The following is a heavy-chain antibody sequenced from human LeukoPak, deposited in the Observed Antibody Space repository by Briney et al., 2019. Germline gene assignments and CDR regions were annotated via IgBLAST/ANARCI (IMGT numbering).Heavy chain of an antibody. J-gene: IGHJ4*02. CDR3: ARGAYYYDSSGFKFDY. Sequence: ASVKVSCKASGYTFTSYDINWVRQATGQGLEWMGWMNPNSGNTGYALKFQGRVTMTRNTSISTAYMELSSLRSEDTAVYYCARGAYYYDSSGFKFDYWGQGTLVTVSS. D-gene: IGHD3-22*01. CDR1: GYTFTSYD. V-gene: IGHV1-8*01. CDR2: MNPNSGNT.